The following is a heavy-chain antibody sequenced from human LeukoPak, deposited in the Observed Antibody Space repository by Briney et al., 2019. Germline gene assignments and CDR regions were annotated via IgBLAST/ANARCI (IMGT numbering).Heavy chain of an antibody. V-gene: IGHV1-3*01. CDR3: ARDSLLTYYYGSGSYYGYFQH. Sequence: GASVKVSCKASGYTFTSYAMHWVRQAPGQRLEWMGWINASNGNTNYSQKFQGRVTITRDTSASTAYMELSSLRSEDTAVYYCARDSLLTYYYGSGSYYGYFQHWGQGTLVTVSS. CDR1: GYTFTSYA. CDR2: INASNGNT. D-gene: IGHD3-10*01. J-gene: IGHJ1*01.